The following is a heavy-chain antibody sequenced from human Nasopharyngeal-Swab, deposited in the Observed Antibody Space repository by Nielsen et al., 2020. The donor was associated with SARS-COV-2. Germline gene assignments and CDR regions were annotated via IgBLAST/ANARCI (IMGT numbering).Heavy chain of an antibody. CDR2: INQGGSER. D-gene: IGHD4-23*01. CDR1: GFSFRSYL. V-gene: IGHV3-7*01. J-gene: IGHJ5*02. Sequence: GESLKISCTASGFSFRSYLMSWVRQTPGKGLEWVANINQGGSERDYVDSVKGRFTISRGNAENSLYLQMNSLRAEYTAVYYCAREGRGGKNWFDPWGQGTLVTVSS. CDR3: AREGRGGKNWFDP.